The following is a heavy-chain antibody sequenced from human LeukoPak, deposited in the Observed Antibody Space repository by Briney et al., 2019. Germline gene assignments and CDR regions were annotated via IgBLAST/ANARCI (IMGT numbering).Heavy chain of an antibody. V-gene: IGHV4-34*01. D-gene: IGHD2-15*01. J-gene: IGHJ4*02. CDR2: VNDRGTT. CDR3: ATGRGGPYPYYFDH. CDR1: GDSFSGYY. Sequence: PSETLSLTCAVYGDSFSGYYWSWIRQSPGTGLEWIGEVNDRGTTNYNPNLKSRVTISVVTSSNQFSLRLTSVTAADTAIYFCATGRGGPYPYYFDHWDQGALVTVSS.